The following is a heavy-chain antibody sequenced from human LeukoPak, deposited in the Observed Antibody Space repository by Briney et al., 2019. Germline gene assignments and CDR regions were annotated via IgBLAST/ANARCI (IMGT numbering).Heavy chain of an antibody. CDR3: ARRPPTGKNKDAFDI. CDR2: IYPGDSDT. Sequence: GESLKISCKGSGYSFTSYWIGWVRQMPGIGLEWMGIIYPGDSDTRYSPSFQGQVTISADKSISTAYLQWSSLKASDTAMYYCARRPPTGKNKDAFDIWGQGTMVTVSS. CDR1: GYSFTSYW. J-gene: IGHJ3*02. V-gene: IGHV5-51*01. D-gene: IGHD3-10*01.